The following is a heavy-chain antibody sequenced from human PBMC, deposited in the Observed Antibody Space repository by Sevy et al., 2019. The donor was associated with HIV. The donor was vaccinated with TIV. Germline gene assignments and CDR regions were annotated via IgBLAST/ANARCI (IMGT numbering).Heavy chain of an antibody. V-gene: IGHV3-13*01. CDR3: ARACAAAGGKSGPIDAFDI. J-gene: IGHJ3*02. D-gene: IGHD6-13*01. CDR1: GFTFSTYD. CDR2: IGTLTDT. Sequence: GGSLRLSCVPSGFTFSTYDMHWVRQVTGKGLEWVSGIGTLTDTYYPDSVKGRFIISRENAKNSLYLQMNSLRAGDTAVYYCARACAAAGGKSGPIDAFDIWGQGTLVTVSS.